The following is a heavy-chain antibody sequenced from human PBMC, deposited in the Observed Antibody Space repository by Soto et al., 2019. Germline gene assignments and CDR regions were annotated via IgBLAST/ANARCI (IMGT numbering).Heavy chain of an antibody. CDR2: TSYDGSNK. V-gene: IGHV3-30-3*01. J-gene: IGHJ5*02. D-gene: IGHD3-10*02. Sequence: QVQVVESGGGVVQPGRSLRLSCAASGFTLSNYAMHWVRQAPGKGLEWVAVTSYDGSNKYYADSVKGRFTISTDNAINTLYLKMNILGAEDPGVYYCARDGFSYARGPPGGSDPGGQGPLVTFSS. CDR1: GFTLSNYA. CDR3: ARDGFSYARGPPGGSDP.